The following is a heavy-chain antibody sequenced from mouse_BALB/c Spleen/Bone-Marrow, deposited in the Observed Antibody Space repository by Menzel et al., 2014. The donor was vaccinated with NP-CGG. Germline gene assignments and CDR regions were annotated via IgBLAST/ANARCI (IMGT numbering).Heavy chain of an antibody. D-gene: IGHD6-1*01. CDR2: MLPGSGST. CDR3: ARASWDY. J-gene: IGHJ4*01. V-gene: IGHV1-9*01. CDR1: GYTFSSYW. Sequence: VHQVESGAELMKPGASVKISCKATGYTFSSYWIDWVKQRPGHGREGIGEMLPGSGSTNYNEKFKGKATFTADTSSNTAYMQLSSLTSEDSAVYYCARASWDYWGKGTSVTVSS.